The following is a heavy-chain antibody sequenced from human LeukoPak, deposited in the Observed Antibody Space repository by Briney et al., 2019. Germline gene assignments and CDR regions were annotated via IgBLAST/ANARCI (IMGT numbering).Heavy chain of an antibody. Sequence: ASVKVSCKASGGTFSSYAISWVRQASGQGLEWMGWISAYNGNTNYAQKLQGRVTMTTDTSTSTAYMELRSLRSDDTAVYYCARVWRDYYYYMDVWGKGTTVTVSS. D-gene: IGHD3-3*01. CDR3: ARVWRDYYYYMDV. CDR1: GGTFSSYA. J-gene: IGHJ6*03. V-gene: IGHV1-18*01. CDR2: ISAYNGNT.